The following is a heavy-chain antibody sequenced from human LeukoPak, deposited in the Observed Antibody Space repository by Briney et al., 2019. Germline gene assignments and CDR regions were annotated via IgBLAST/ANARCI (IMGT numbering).Heavy chain of an antibody. J-gene: IGHJ6*02. V-gene: IGHV3-21*01. CDR3: ARTPYSAYGMDV. CDR2: ISTGGSYI. D-gene: IGHD2-15*01. CDR1: GFTFSSYG. Sequence: PGGSLRLSCAASGFTFSSYGMNWVRQAPGKGLEWVSSISTGGSYIYYADSLKGRFTISRDNAKNSLYLQTNSLRAEDTAVYYCARTPYSAYGMDVWGQGTTVTVSS.